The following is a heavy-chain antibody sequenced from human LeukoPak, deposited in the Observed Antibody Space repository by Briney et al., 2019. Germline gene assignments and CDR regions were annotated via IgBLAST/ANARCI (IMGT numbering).Heavy chain of an antibody. CDR1: GYTFTSYG. V-gene: IGHV1-18*01. J-gene: IGHJ4*02. Sequence: ASVKVSCKASGYTFTSYGISWVRQAPGQGLEWMGWIGAYNGNTNYAQKLQGRVTMTTDTSTSTAYMELRSLRSDDTAVYYCARDTYQYYYGSGSYYNFDYWGQGTLVTVSS. CDR2: IGAYNGNT. D-gene: IGHD3-10*01. CDR3: ARDTYQYYYGSGSYYNFDY.